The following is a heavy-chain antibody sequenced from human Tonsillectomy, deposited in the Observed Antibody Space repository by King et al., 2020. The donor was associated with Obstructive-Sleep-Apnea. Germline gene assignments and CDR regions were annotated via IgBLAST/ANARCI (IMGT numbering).Heavy chain of an antibody. J-gene: IGHJ6*02. D-gene: IGHD2-2*01. V-gene: IGHV3-15*01. Sequence: QLVQSGGGLVKPGGSLRLSCAASGFTFNNAWMSWVRQAPGKGLEWVGRIKSKTEGGTTDYAAPVKGRFTISRDDSKNTLYLQMNSLKTEDTAVYYCTTDPHCSSTSCEYHYFYYGMDVWGQGTTVTVSS. CDR1: GFTFNNAW. CDR2: IKSKTEGGTT. CDR3: TTDPHCSSTSCEYHYFYYGMDV.